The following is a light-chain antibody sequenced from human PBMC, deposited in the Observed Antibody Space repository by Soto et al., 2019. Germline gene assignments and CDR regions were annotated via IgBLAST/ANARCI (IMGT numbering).Light chain of an antibody. J-gene: IGKJ1*01. CDR3: QQYNTWHRT. CDR2: HSS. Sequence: IVMTQSPGTLSLSAGDRATLSCRASQSITTHLAWYQQRPGQAPRLLIYHSSTRATGVPARFSGSGSGTDFTLTINNLQSEDIAVYYCQQYNTWHRTFGQGTKVEIK. CDR1: QSITTH. V-gene: IGKV3-15*01.